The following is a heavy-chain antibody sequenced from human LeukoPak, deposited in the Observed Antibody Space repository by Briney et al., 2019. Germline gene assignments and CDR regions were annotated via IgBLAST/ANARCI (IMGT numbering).Heavy chain of an antibody. CDR3: XXXXXXXXXXXXWYGGFDY. Sequence: GGSLRLSCAASGFTFSSYAMSWVRQAPGKGLEWVSAISGSGGSTYYADSVKGRFTISRDNSKNTLYLQMNSLRAEDTAVYYXXXXXXXXXXXXXWYGGFDYWGQGTLVTVSX. D-gene: IGHD6-13*01. V-gene: IGHV3-23*01. J-gene: IGHJ4*02. CDR2: ISGSGGST. CDR1: GFTFSSYA.